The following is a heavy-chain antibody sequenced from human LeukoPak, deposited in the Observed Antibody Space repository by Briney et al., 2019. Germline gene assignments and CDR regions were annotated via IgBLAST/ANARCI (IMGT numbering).Heavy chain of an antibody. V-gene: IGHV3-23*01. J-gene: IGHJ5*02. D-gene: IGHD2/OR15-2a*01. Sequence: PGGSLRLSCAASGFIFSKSAMSWVRQAPGKGLEWVSGLSSGGDSTSYAASVKGRFTISRDNSKNTLYLQMNSLSTEDTAVYYCARDLGRNSMSGMTAWGQGTLVTVSS. CDR1: GFIFSKSA. CDR3: ARDLGRNSMSGMTA. CDR2: LSSGGDST.